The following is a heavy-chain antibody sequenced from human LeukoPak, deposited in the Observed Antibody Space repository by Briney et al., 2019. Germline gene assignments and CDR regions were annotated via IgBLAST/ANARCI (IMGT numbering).Heavy chain of an antibody. J-gene: IGHJ4*02. Sequence: ASVKVSCKASGYTFTGYYRHWMRQAPGQGLEWMGCINPNSGGTNYAQKFHGIVTMTGDTSVSTAYMELSTLTSDDTRVYYCARVVGYRSGWSAGYWGQGTLVTVSS. V-gene: IGHV1-2*02. D-gene: IGHD6-19*01. CDR3: ARVVGYRSGWSAGY. CDR2: INPNSGGT. CDR1: GYTFTGYY.